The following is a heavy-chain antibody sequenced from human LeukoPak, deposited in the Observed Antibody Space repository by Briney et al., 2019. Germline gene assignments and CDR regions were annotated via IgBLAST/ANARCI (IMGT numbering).Heavy chain of an antibody. CDR3: AGGSRGSDGRYYYYYMDV. J-gene: IGHJ6*03. D-gene: IGHD1-26*01. Sequence: ASETLSLTCAVYGGSFSGYYWSWIRQPPGKGLEWIGEINHSGSTNYNPSLKSRVTISVDTSKNQFSLKLSSVTAADTAVYYCAGGSRGSDGRYYYYYMDVWGKGTTVTVSS. V-gene: IGHV4-34*01. CDR1: GGSFSGYY. CDR2: INHSGST.